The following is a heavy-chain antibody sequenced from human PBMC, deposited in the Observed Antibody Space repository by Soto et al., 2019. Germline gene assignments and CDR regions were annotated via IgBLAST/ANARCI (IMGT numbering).Heavy chain of an antibody. D-gene: IGHD3-3*01. Sequence: PGESLKISCKGSGYSFTSYWIGWVRQMPGKGLEWMGIIYPGDSDTRYSPSFQGQVTISADKSISTAYLQWSSLKASDTAMYYCARLGGWSGYYTGILLSDYYYYMDVWGKGTTVTVSS. V-gene: IGHV5-51*01. CDR1: GYSFTSYW. J-gene: IGHJ6*03. CDR3: ARLGGWSGYYTGILLSDYYYYMDV. CDR2: IYPGDSDT.